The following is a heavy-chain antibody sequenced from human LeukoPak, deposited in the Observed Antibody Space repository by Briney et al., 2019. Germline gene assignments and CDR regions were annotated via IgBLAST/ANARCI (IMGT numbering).Heavy chain of an antibody. V-gene: IGHV3-66*01. CDR2: IYSGGST. J-gene: IGHJ4*02. D-gene: IGHD3-22*01. CDR3: ARARSYYDSSGYSY. CDR1: GFTVSSNY. Sequence: GGSLRLSCAASGFTVSSNYMNWVRQAPGKGLEWVSVIYSGGSTYYADSVKGRFTISRDNAKNSLYLQMNSLRAEDTAVYYCARARSYYDSSGYSYWGQGTLVTVSS.